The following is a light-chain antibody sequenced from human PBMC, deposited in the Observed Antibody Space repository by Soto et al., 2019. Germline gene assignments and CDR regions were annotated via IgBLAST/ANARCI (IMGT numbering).Light chain of an antibody. CDR3: QQFNNYPLT. CDR1: QGISSA. Sequence: AIQLTQSPSSLSASLGDRVTITCRASQGISSALAWYQQKPVKAPKLLIYDSSSLESGVPSRFSGSGSGTDFTLTISSLQPEDFANSYCQQFNNYPLTFGGGTKVEIK. CDR2: DSS. V-gene: IGKV1D-13*01. J-gene: IGKJ4*01.